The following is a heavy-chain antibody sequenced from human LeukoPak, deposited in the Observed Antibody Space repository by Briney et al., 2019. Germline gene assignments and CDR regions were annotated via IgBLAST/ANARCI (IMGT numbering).Heavy chain of an antibody. Sequence: SETLSLTCTVSGGSISSSSYYWSWIRQPPGKGLEWIGYIYYSGSTSYNPSLKSRVTISVDTSKNHFSLKLTSVTAADTAVYYCARVPRPTYCGGDCSVYYYFDYWGQGTLVTVSS. V-gene: IGHV4-61*03. D-gene: IGHD2-21*02. J-gene: IGHJ4*02. CDR3: ARVPRPTYCGGDCSVYYYFDY. CDR2: IYYSGST. CDR1: GGSISSSSYY.